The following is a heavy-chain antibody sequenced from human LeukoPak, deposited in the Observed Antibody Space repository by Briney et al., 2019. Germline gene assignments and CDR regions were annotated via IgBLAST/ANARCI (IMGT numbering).Heavy chain of an antibody. CDR1: GFTFDDYA. D-gene: IGHD5-12*01. V-gene: IGHV3-9*01. CDR3: AKDIHATIRDAFDI. CDR2: ISWNSGSI. Sequence: GRSLRLSCAASGFTFDDYAMHWVRQAPGKGLEWVSGISWNSGSIGYADSVKGRFTISRDNAKNSLYLQMNSLRAEDTALYYCAKDIHATIRDAFDIWGQGTMVTVSS. J-gene: IGHJ3*02.